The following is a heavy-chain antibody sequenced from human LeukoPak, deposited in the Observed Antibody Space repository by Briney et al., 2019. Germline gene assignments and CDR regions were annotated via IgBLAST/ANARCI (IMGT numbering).Heavy chain of an antibody. J-gene: IGHJ4*02. V-gene: IGHV1-8*01. Sequence: ASVKVSCKASGYTFTSYDINWVRQATGQGLEWMGWMNPNSGNTGYAQKFQDRVTMTRNTSISTAYMELRSLRSDDTAVYYCARGPPNWGYDYWGPGTLVTVSS. D-gene: IGHD7-27*01. CDR3: ARGPPNWGYDY. CDR2: MNPNSGNT. CDR1: GYTFTSYD.